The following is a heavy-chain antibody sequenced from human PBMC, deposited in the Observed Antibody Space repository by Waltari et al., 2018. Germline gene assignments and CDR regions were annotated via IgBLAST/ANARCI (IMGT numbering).Heavy chain of an antibody. V-gene: IGHV1-8*01. Sequence: QVQLEQSGAEVEKPGASVKVSCKASGYTFTSYDINWVRQATGQGLEWMGWMNPNSGNTASAQKFQGRVTMTRNTSISTAYMELSSLRSEDTAVYYCARSYDSGCHAGAYWGQGTRVTVSS. J-gene: IGHJ4*02. D-gene: IGHD6-19*01. CDR1: GYTFTSYD. CDR3: ARSYDSGCHAGAY. CDR2: MNPNSGNT.